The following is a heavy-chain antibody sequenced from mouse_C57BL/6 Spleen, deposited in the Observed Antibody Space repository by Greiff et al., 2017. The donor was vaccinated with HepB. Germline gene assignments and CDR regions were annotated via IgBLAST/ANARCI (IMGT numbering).Heavy chain of an antibody. V-gene: IGHV5-9-1*02. J-gene: IGHJ4*01. CDR1: GFTFSSYA. D-gene: IGHD2-5*01. CDR3: TRDNSNYGVDY. Sequence: EVKLMESGEGLVKPGGSLKLSCAASGFTFSSYAMSWVRQTPEKRLEWVAYISSGGDYIYYADTVKGRFTISRDNARNTLYLQMSSLKSEDTAMYYCTRDNSNYGVDYWGQGTSVTVSS. CDR2: ISSGGDYI.